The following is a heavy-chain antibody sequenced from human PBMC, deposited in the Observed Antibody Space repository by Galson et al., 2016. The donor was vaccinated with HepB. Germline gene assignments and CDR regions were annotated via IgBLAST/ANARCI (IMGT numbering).Heavy chain of an antibody. CDR2: IRSGGST. CDR3: ASDEASVWPPQDY. CDR1: GFSVSSNF. D-gene: IGHD6-19*01. Sequence: SLRLSCAASGFSVSSNFMYWVRQAPGKGLEWVALIRSGGSTYYTDSVKGRFTISRDSSKNTLSLQMNSLRAEDTAVYYCASDEASVWPPQDYWGQGTLVTVSS. V-gene: IGHV3-53*01. J-gene: IGHJ4*02.